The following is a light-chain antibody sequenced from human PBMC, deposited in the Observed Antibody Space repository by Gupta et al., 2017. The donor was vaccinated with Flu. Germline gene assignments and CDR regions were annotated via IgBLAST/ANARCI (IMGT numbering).Light chain of an antibody. CDR2: IDD. J-gene: IGLJ3*02. Sequence: SITNTGSGTSSKIGINYINWYQHHPETGPTLLLCIDDQRNSAFPDRFSGSNSGTSASLAISMLRSEDEGDSYCAAGDYSRSLWVFGGGTKLTVL. CDR3: AAGDYSRSLWV. CDR1: SSKIGINY. V-gene: IGLV1-47*01.